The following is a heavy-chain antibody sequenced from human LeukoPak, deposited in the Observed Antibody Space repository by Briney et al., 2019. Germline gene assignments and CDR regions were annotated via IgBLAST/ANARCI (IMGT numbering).Heavy chain of an antibody. Sequence: GGSLRLSCAASGFTFSSYAMHWVRQAPGKGLEWVAVISYDGSNKYYADSVKGRFTISRDNSKNTLCLQMNSLRAEDTAVYYCARDPKTDHLYSSGRGFEYWGQGTLVTVSS. CDR1: GFTFSSYA. V-gene: IGHV3-30*04. CDR3: ARDPKTDHLYSSGRGFEY. J-gene: IGHJ4*02. D-gene: IGHD6-25*01. CDR2: ISYDGSNK.